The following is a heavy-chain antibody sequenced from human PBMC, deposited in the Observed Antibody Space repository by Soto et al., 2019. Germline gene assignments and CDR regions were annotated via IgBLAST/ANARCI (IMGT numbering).Heavy chain of an antibody. CDR1: GFTFSSYW. CDR3: ARGGYGDHWYFDL. D-gene: IGHD4-17*01. Sequence: QPGGSLRPSCAASGFTFSSYWMSWVRQAPGKGLEWVANIKQDGSEKYYVDSVKGRFTISRDNAKNSLYLQMNSLRAEDTAVYYCARGGYGDHWYFDLWGRGTLVTVSS. CDR2: IKQDGSEK. V-gene: IGHV3-7*01. J-gene: IGHJ2*01.